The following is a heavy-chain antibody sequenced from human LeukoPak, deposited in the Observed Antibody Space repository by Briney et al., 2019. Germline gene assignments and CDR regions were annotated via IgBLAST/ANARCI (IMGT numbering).Heavy chain of an antibody. Sequence: GGSLRLSCAASGFTFSSYGMSWVRQAPGKGLEWVSAISGSGGGTYYTNSVKGRFTTSRDNSKNTLYLQMNSLRAEDTAVYYCARGYRRSGWYEIYFEYWGQGTLVTVSS. D-gene: IGHD6-19*01. J-gene: IGHJ4*02. V-gene: IGHV3-23*01. CDR3: ARGYRRSGWYEIYFEY. CDR1: GFTFSSYG. CDR2: ISGSGGGT.